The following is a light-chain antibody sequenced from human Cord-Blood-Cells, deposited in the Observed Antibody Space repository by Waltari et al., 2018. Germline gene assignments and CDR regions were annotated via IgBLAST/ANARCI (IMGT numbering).Light chain of an antibody. CDR1: PSLLHSNGYNY. Sequence: DIVMTQSPLSLPVTPGEPASISCRSSPSLLHSNGYNYLDWYLQKPGQSPQLLIYLGSNRASGVPDRFSGSGSGTDFTLKISRVEAEDVGVYDCMQALQTPPYTFGQGTKLEIK. CDR3: MQALQTPPYT. CDR2: LGS. V-gene: IGKV2-28*01. J-gene: IGKJ2*01.